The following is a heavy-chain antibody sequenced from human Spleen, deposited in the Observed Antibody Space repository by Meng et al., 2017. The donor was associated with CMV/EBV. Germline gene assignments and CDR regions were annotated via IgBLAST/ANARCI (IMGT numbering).Heavy chain of an antibody. V-gene: IGHV1-2*02. J-gene: IGHJ5*02. CDR3: AREQRAPSFDP. Sequence: CKASGYTFPGFSVHWVRQAPGQGLEWMGWINPKSGGTIYAQNFLGRVTLTTDTSISTAYMELSRLTSDDTAVYYCAREQRAPSFDPWGQGTLVTVSS. D-gene: IGHD1-1*01. CDR1: GYTFPGFS. CDR2: INPKSGGT.